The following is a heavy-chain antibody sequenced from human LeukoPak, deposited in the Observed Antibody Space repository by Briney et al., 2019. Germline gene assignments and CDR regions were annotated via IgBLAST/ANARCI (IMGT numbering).Heavy chain of an antibody. CDR2: INPSGGST. CDR3: ASTEGDTAMVTNVDYYYMDV. J-gene: IGHJ6*03. V-gene: IGHV1-46*01. Sequence: ASVKVSCKASGYTFTSYYMHWVRQAPGQGLEWMGRINPSGGSTSYAQKFQGRVTMTRDTSTSTVYMELSSLRSEDTAVYYCASTEGDTAMVTNVDYYYMDVWGKGTTVTVSS. CDR1: GYTFTSYY. D-gene: IGHD5-18*01.